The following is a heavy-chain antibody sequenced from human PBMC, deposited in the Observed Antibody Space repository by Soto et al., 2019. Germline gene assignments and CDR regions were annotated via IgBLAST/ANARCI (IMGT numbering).Heavy chain of an antibody. CDR3: ARGSGTFDY. J-gene: IGHJ4*02. CDR1: GFTFSSYA. V-gene: IGHV3-64*01. CDR2: ISSNGGST. Sequence: TGGSLRLSCAASGFTFSSYAMHWVRQAPGKGLEYVSAISSNGGSTYYANSVKGRFTISRDNSKNTLYLQMGSLRAEDMAVYYCARGSGTFDYWGQGTLVTVSS. D-gene: IGHD6-13*01.